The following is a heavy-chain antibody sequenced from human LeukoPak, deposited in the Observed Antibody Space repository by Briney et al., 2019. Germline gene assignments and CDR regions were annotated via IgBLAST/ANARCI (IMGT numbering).Heavy chain of an antibody. J-gene: IGHJ4*02. CDR3: ARHSIRTGTVD. Sequence: SETLSLTCTVSGGSISSYYWSWIRQPPGKGLEWIGEINHSGSTNYNPSLKSRVTISVDTSKNQFSLKLSSVTAADTAVYYCARHSIRTGTVDWGQGTLVTVSS. D-gene: IGHD1-1*01. CDR1: GGSISSYY. CDR2: INHSGST. V-gene: IGHV4-34*01.